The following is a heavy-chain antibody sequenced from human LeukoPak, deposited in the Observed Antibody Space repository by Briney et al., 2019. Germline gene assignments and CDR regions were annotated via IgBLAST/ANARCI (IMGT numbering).Heavy chain of an antibody. CDR2: ISYDGSNK. CDR1: GFTFSSYG. Sequence: GGSLRLSCAASGFTFSSYGMHWVRQAPGKGLEWVAVISYDGSNKYYADSVKGRFTISRDNSKNTLYLQMNSLRAEDTAVYYCAKDLYGDYGSTLDYWGQGTLVTVSS. V-gene: IGHV3-30*18. D-gene: IGHD4-17*01. J-gene: IGHJ4*02. CDR3: AKDLYGDYGSTLDY.